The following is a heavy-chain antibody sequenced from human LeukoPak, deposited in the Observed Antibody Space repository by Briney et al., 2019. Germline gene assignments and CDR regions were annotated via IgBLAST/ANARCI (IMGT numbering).Heavy chain of an antibody. J-gene: IGHJ4*02. CDR3: ARVLYGITGTTDDHYFDY. D-gene: IGHD1-7*01. CDR1: GYTFTGYY. V-gene: IGHV1-2*02. CDR2: INPNSGGT. Sequence: ASVKVSCKASGYTFTGYYMHWVRQAPGQGLEWLGWINPNSGGTNYAQKSQGRVTMTRDTSISTAYMELSRLRSDDTAVYYCARVLYGITGTTDDHYFDYWGQGTLVTVSS.